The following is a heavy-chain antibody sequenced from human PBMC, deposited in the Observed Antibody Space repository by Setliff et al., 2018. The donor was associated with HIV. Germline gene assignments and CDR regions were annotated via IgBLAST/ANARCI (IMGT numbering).Heavy chain of an antibody. CDR2: IYDSGST. Sequence: SETLSLTCTVSGGSISSGGYYWSWIRQHPGKGLEWIGYIYDSGSTYYNPSLKSRVTISVDTYKNQFSLKLSSVTAADTAVYYCAREVASAAAGTVDYWGQGTLVTVSS. V-gene: IGHV4-31*03. CDR1: GGSISSGGYY. J-gene: IGHJ4*02. CDR3: AREVASAAAGTVDY. D-gene: IGHD6-13*01.